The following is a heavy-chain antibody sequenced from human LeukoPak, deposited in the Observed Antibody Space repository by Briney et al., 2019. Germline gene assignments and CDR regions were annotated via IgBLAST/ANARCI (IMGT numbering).Heavy chain of an antibody. D-gene: IGHD6-13*01. J-gene: IGHJ4*02. Sequence: GGSLRLSCAASGFTVSSKYMSWVRQAPGKGLEWVSVIYSGGSTYYADSVKGRFTISRDNSKNTVYLQMNSLRAEDTAVYYCAKAWQQLVFDYWGQGTLVTVSS. CDR3: AKAWQQLVFDY. CDR1: GFTVSSKY. CDR2: IYSGGST. V-gene: IGHV3-66*01.